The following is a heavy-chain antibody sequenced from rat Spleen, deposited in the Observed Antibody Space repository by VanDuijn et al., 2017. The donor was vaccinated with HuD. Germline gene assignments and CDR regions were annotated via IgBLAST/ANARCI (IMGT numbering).Heavy chain of an antibody. Sequence: EVQLVESGGGLVQPGRSLKLSCVASGFTFNNYWMTWIRQSPGKGLEWVASITNVAGRTHYPDSVKGRFTITRDIAKSTLFLQMNSLKSEDTATYYCTRGLRYFAFWGPVTMVTVSS. CDR2: ITNVAGRT. V-gene: IGHV5-31*01. J-gene: IGHJ1*01. CDR3: TRGLRYFAF. CDR1: GFTFNNYW.